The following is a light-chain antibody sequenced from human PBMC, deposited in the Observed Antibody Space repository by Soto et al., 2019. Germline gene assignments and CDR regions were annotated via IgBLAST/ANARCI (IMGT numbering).Light chain of an antibody. CDR2: VSS. J-gene: IGKJ1*01. CDR1: QTVSSSS. CDR3: KQYGSXPRT. V-gene: IGKV3-20*01. Sequence: DIVLTQSPGTLSLSPGESATVSGRASQTVSSSSLAWYQQKPGQAPRLLIFVSSTRDAGFPDRFSGSGSGTDFTLTISRLEPEDFAVYYCKQYGSXPRTFGQGTKV.